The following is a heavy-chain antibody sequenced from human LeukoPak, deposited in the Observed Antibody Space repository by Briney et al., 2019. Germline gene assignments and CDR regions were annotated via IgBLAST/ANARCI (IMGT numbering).Heavy chain of an antibody. CDR2: IHSSSSSI. CDR3: ARDRLGAGSFDI. J-gene: IGHJ3*02. CDR1: GFTFSTYI. V-gene: IGHV3-48*02. Sequence: PGGSLRLSCAASGFTFSTYIMNWVRQAPGKGLGWISYIHSSSSSIYYADSVKGRFTISRDNAKNSLYLQMNSLRDEDTAVYYCARDRLGAGSFDIWGQGTMVTVSS. D-gene: IGHD7-27*01.